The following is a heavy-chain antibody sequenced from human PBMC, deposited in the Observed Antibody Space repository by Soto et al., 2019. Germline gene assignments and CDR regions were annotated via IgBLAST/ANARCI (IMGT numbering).Heavy chain of an antibody. D-gene: IGHD3-22*01. V-gene: IGHV3-15*07. CDR1: GFTFTNAW. CDR3: TTDSYSTIIIVRFDY. CDR2: IKSKTDGGTT. J-gene: IGHJ4*01. Sequence: GFTFTNAWINWVRQAPGKGLEWVGRIKSKTDGGTTDYAEPVKGRFAISRDDSNNMVYLQMNSLKIEDTAVYYCTTDSYSTIIIVRFDYWGHGTLVTVSS.